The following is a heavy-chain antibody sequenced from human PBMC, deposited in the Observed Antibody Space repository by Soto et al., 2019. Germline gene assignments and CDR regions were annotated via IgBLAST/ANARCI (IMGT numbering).Heavy chain of an antibody. CDR2: INHSGTT. CDR3: TRGGWTWGLKD. Sequence: QVHLQQWGAGLLKPSETLSLTCAVYGGPFGAYYWSWIRQLPGKGLEWIGEINHSGTTNYNPSLKSRVTISAETSSNQFSLRLSSVTAADTAVYYCTRGGWTWGLKDWGQGTLVTVSS. J-gene: IGHJ4*02. CDR1: GGPFGAYY. V-gene: IGHV4-34*01. D-gene: IGHD7-27*01.